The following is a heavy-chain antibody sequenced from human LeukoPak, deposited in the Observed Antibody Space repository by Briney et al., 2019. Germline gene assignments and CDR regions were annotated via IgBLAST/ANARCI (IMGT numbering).Heavy chain of an antibody. CDR1: GGSFSSSY. D-gene: IGHD1-26*01. J-gene: IGHJ5*02. Sequence: TETLSLTCTVSGGSFSSSYWSWVRQPPGKGLEWIAYIYYTGSTNYNPSLKGRVTISLDTSKNQFSLKLSSVTAADTAVYYCARGTSGSYYGVWFDPWGQGTLVTVSS. CDR3: ARGTSGSYYGVWFDP. CDR2: IYYTGST. V-gene: IGHV4-59*01.